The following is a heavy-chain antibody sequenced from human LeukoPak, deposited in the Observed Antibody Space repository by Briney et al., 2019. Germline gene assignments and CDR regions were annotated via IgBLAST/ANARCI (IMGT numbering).Heavy chain of an antibody. Sequence: PGRSLRLSCAASGFTFDDYAMHWVRQAPGKGLEWVSGISWNSGSIGYADSVKGRFTISRDNAKNSLYLQMNSLRAEDTALYYCAKDMRDSGYDPIDYWGQGTLVTVSS. D-gene: IGHD5-12*01. CDR1: GFTFDDYA. V-gene: IGHV3-9*01. CDR3: AKDMRDSGYDPIDY. CDR2: ISWNSGSI. J-gene: IGHJ4*02.